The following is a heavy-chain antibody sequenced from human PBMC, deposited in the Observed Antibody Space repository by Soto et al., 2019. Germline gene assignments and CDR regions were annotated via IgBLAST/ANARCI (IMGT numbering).Heavy chain of an antibody. V-gene: IGHV3-72*01. J-gene: IGHJ4*02. Sequence: PGGSLSLSCLAAGVIMSDHYIHWIPQAPGKGLEWVGRTKSKADSFTTEYAACVKGRLTISRDESRNTLYLGMNSLKVEDTAVDDCIRWRHRAAECWRKGTLVTGSS. CDR3: IRWRHRAAEC. CDR2: TKSKADSFTT. CDR1: GVIMSDHY. D-gene: IGHD2-15*01.